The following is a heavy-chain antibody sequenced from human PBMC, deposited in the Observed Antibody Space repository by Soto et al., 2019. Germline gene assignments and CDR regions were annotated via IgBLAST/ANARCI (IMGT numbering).Heavy chain of an antibody. V-gene: IGHV1-8*01. CDR3: AIDQWPGDY. CDR2: MNPNSGDT. Sequence: QVQLVQSGAEVKKPGASVKVSCKASGYTFTSYDISWVRQATGQGLEWMGWMNPNSGDTVYAQKFQGRVVMTATTSISTAYMELSSLRSEDTAVYSCAIDQWPGDYWGQGTLVTVSS. D-gene: IGHD6-19*01. CDR1: GYTFTSYD. J-gene: IGHJ4*02.